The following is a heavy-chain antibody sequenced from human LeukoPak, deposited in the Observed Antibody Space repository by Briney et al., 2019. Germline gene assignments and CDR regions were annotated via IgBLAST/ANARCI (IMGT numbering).Heavy chain of an antibody. CDR3: ARNLYDWFDP. J-gene: IGHJ5*02. CDR2: ISSSGSTI. CDR1: GFPFSEYY. D-gene: IGHD2-8*01. Sequence: GGSLLLSCAASGFPFSEYYMSGSRPAPGKGLEGVSYISSSGSTIYYADSVKGRFTISRDNAKNSLYLQMNSLRAEDTAVYYCARNLYDWFDPWGQGTLVTVSS. V-gene: IGHV3-11*01.